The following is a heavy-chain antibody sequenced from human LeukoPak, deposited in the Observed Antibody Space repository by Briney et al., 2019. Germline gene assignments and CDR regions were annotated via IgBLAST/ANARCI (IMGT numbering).Heavy chain of an antibody. CDR3: ARDTGVVATIRGFDY. Sequence: PGRSLRLSCAASGFTFSSYAMHWVRQAPGKGLEWVAVISYDGSNKYYADSVKGRFTISRDNSKNTLYLQMNSLRAEDTAVYYCARDTGVVATIRGFDYWGQGTLVTVSS. CDR2: ISYDGSNK. CDR1: GFTFSSYA. D-gene: IGHD5-12*01. V-gene: IGHV3-30-3*01. J-gene: IGHJ4*02.